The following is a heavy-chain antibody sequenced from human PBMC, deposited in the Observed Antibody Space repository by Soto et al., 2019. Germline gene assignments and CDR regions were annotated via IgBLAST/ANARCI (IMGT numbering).Heavy chain of an antibody. Sequence: QVQLVESGGGVVQPGRCLRLSCAASGFTFNHYAMHWVRQAPGKGLEWVALMSYDGSNEYYADSVKGRFTISRDNSKNTLYLQMNSLRAEDTAVYYCAKDGSHNFDYWGQGTLVTVSS. CDR3: AKDGSHNFDY. J-gene: IGHJ4*02. CDR2: MSYDGSNE. CDR1: GFTFNHYA. V-gene: IGHV3-30*18. D-gene: IGHD1-26*01.